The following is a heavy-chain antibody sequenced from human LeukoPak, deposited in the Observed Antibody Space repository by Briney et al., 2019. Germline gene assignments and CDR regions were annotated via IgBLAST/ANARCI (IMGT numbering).Heavy chain of an antibody. CDR3: ARVASRRSYYFDY. Sequence: TLSLTCAVSGGSISSGGYSWSWIRQPPGKGLEWIGYIYHSGSTYYNPSLKSRVTISVDRSKDQFSLKLSSVTAADTAVYYCARVASRRSYYFDYWGQGTLVTVSS. CDR2: IYHSGST. D-gene: IGHD2-15*01. J-gene: IGHJ4*02. V-gene: IGHV4-30-2*01. CDR1: GGSISSGGYS.